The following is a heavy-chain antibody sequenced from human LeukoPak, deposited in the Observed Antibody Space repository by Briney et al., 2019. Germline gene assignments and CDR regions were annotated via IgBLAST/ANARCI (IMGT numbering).Heavy chain of an antibody. J-gene: IGHJ6*04. Sequence: GGSLRLSCAASGFTFSSYCMNWVRQAPGKGLEWVSSISSSSTYIYYADSVKGRLTISRDNAKNSLYLQMNSLRAEDTAVYYCARDPSMVREVNYYYGMDVWGKGTTVTVSS. CDR3: ARDPSMVREVNYYYGMDV. D-gene: IGHD3-10*01. CDR2: ISSSSTYI. CDR1: GFTFSSYC. V-gene: IGHV3-21*01.